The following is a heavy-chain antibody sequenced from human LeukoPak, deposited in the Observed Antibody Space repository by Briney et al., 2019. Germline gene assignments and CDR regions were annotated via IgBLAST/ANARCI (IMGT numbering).Heavy chain of an antibody. V-gene: IGHV4-4*07. D-gene: IGHD3-3*01. J-gene: IGHJ4*02. CDR3: ARGADFWSGYYSPLGDY. Sequence: PSETLSLTCTVSGGSISSYYWSWIRQPAGKGLEWIGRIYTSGSTNYNPSLKSRVTMSVDTSKNQFSLKLSSVTAADTAVYYCARGADFWSGYYSPLGDYWGQGTLVTVSS. CDR1: GGSISSYY. CDR2: IYTSGST.